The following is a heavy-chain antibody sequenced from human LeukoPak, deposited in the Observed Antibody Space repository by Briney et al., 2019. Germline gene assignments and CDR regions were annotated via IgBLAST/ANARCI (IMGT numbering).Heavy chain of an antibody. J-gene: IGHJ4*02. CDR3: ARGYRTGDMTIFAY. CDR2: INPNSSGT. Sequence: ASVKVSCKASGYTFTGYYMQWVRQAPGQGLEWMGWINPNSSGTDYAQKFQGRVTMTRDTSISTAYMELSRLRSDDTAVYYCARGYRTGDMTIFAYWGQGTLVTVSS. V-gene: IGHV1-2*02. D-gene: IGHD3-3*01. CDR1: GYTFTGYY.